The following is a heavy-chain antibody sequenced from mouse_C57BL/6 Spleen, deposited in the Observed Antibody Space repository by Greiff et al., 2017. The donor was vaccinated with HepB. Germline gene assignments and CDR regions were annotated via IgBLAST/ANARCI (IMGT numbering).Heavy chain of an antibody. J-gene: IGHJ4*01. CDR3: ARDKDYYGSPYAMDY. CDR2: ISYDGSN. D-gene: IGHD1-1*01. V-gene: IGHV3-6*01. Sequence: EVHLVESGPGLVKPSQSLSLTCSVTGYSITSGYYWNWIRQFPGNKLEWMGYISYDGSNNYNPSLKNRISITRDTSKNQFFLKLNSVTTEDTATYYCARDKDYYGSPYAMDYWGQGTSVTVSS. CDR1: GYSITSGYY.